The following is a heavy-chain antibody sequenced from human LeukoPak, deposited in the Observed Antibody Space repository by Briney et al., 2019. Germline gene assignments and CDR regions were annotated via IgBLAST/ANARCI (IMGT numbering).Heavy chain of an antibody. CDR1: GFTFNSYE. Sequence: GGSLRLSCAASGFTFNSYEMNWVRQAPGKGLEWVSYISGSGSDINYADSVKGRFTISRDNAKNSLYLQMNSLRGEDTAVYYCARSWGIGYWGQGTLVTVSS. V-gene: IGHV3-48*03. CDR3: ARSWGIGY. D-gene: IGHD7-27*01. CDR2: ISGSGSDI. J-gene: IGHJ4*02.